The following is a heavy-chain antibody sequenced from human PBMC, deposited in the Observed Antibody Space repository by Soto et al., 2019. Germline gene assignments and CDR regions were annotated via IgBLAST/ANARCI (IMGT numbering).Heavy chain of an antibody. J-gene: IGHJ4*02. D-gene: IGHD1-26*01. V-gene: IGHV1-2*02. CDR3: ARGPIVGATDY. CDR1: AYTXTGYY. CDR2: INPNSGGT. Sequence: ASMKGSCKASAYTXTGYYMHWVRQAPGQGLEWMGWINPNSGGTNYAQKFQGRVTMTRDTSISTAYMELSRLRSDDTAVYYCARGPIVGATDYWGQGTLVTVSS.